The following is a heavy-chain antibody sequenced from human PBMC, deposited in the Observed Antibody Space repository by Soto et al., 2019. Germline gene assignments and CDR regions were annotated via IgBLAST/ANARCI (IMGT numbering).Heavy chain of an antibody. V-gene: IGHV1-8*01. CDR1: GYTFTSYD. CDR2: MNTNSGST. J-gene: IGHJ4*02. D-gene: IGHD2-15*01. Sequence: QVQLVQSGAEVQKPGSSVKVSCEASGYTFTSYDINWVRQATGQGLEWMGWMNTNSGSTGYAQKFQGRVSMTRDTPISTAYMELSSLRSEDADVYYCARGPRGGHCSGGSSSDFDYWGQGTLVTVSS. CDR3: ARGPRGGHCSGGSSSDFDY.